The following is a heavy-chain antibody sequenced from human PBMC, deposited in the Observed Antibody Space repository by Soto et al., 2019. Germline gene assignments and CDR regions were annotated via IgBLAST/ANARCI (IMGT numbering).Heavy chain of an antibody. J-gene: IGHJ4*01. D-gene: IGHD3-22*01. CDR3: TRDAGFDSRSYYFDN. Sequence: ASVKVSCKASGYTLTSFGFSWVRQAPGQGLEWMGWISGYNSKTKYAQKFQGRVSMTTDTSSSTAYMEVRSLTFDDTAVYYCTRDAGFDSRSYYFDNWG. CDR2: ISGYNSKT. CDR1: GYTLTSFG. V-gene: IGHV1-18*01.